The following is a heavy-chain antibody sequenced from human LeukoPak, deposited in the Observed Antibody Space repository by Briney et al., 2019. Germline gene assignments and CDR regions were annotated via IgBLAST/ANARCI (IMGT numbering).Heavy chain of an antibody. V-gene: IGHV3-21*01. J-gene: IGHJ4*02. CDR3: ARETRGYSYGVDY. CDR2: ISSSSSYI. D-gene: IGHD5-18*01. CDR1: GFTFSSHS. Sequence: GGSLRLSCAASGFTFSSHSMNWVRQAPGKGLEWVSSISSSSSYIYYADSVKGRFTISRDNAKNSLYLQMNSLRAEDTAVYYCARETRGYSYGVDYWGQGTLVTVSS.